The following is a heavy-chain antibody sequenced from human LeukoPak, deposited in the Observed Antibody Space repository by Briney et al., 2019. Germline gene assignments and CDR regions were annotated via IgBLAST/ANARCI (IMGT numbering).Heavy chain of an antibody. CDR1: GYTFTAYY. CDR3: ARGDDYGDYGPFDY. CDR2: INPNSGGA. V-gene: IGHV1-2*02. J-gene: IGHJ4*02. D-gene: IGHD4-17*01. Sequence: ASVKVSCKASGYTFTAYYMHWVRQAPGQGLECMAWINPNSGGANYAQKLQGRVTMTTDTSTSTAYMELRSLRSDDTAVYYCARGDDYGDYGPFDYWGQGTLVTVSS.